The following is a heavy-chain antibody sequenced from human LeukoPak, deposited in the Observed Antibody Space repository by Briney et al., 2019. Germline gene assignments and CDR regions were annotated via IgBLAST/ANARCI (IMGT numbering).Heavy chain of an antibody. J-gene: IGHJ4*02. D-gene: IGHD5-12*01. Sequence: PGGSLRLSCAASGFTFSSYAMSWVRQAPGKGLEWVSAISGSGGSTYYADSVKGRFTISRDNSKSTLYLQMNSLRAEDTAVYYCAKAYSGYDSKSDYWGQGTLVTVSS. CDR3: AKAYSGYDSKSDY. CDR2: ISGSGGST. V-gene: IGHV3-23*01. CDR1: GFTFSSYA.